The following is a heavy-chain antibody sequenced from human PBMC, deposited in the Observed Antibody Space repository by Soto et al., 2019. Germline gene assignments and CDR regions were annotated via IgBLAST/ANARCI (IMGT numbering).Heavy chain of an antibody. CDR2: IKQDGSET. CDR3: AGSSGWLDYY. J-gene: IGHJ4*02. V-gene: IGHV3-7*04. CDR1: GFTFSSFW. D-gene: IGHD3-22*01. Sequence: EVQLVESGGGLVQPGGSLRLSCAASGFTFSSFWMSWVRQAPGKGLEWVANIKQDGSETRYVDSVKGRFTISRDNAKNSLYLQIDSLRAEDGAVYYCAGSSGWLDYYWGQGILVTVSS.